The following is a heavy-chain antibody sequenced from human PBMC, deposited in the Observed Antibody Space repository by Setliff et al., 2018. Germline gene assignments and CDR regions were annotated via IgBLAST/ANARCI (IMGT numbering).Heavy chain of an antibody. J-gene: IGHJ6*03. CDR2: MNPNSGNT. V-gene: IGHV1-8*03. Sequence: RASVKVSCKASGYTFTSYDINWVRQATGQGLDWMGWMNPNSGNTGYAQKFQGRVTITRNTSISTAYMELGSLRSEDTAVYYCARGGGQIHDDFWSGYFSDPQPNYYYYYMDVWGKGTTVTVSS. CDR1: GYTFTSYD. CDR3: ARGGGQIHDDFWSGYFSDPQPNYYYYYMDV. D-gene: IGHD3-3*01.